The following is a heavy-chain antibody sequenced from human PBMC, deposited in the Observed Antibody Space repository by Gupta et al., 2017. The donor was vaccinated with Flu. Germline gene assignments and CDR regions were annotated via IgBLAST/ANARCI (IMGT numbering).Heavy chain of an antibody. Sequence: SFIRPPPGKGLEWVGYIYHSGATKYHLSLKSRVTMSVDRSKKQVSLKLRSVTAADTAIYFCAGGGNYGTFDMWGQGTKVTVSS. V-gene: IGHV4-59*03. D-gene: IGHD1-26*01. J-gene: IGHJ3*02. CDR2: IYHSGAT. CDR3: AGGGNYGTFDM.